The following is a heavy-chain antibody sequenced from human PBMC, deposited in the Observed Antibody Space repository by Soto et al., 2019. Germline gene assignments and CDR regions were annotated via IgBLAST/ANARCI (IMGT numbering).Heavy chain of an antibody. CDR2: ISNSGST. CDR1: GSSVISYY. J-gene: IGHJ6*02. D-gene: IGHD2-2*01. CDR3: ARETPYCTSTSCSASYYYGMDV. Sequence: SETLSLTCPVSGSSVISYYWRWIRQPPGKGLEWIDYISNSGSTHYNPSLRSRVTISVDTSKNQFSLKMTSVTAADTAVYYCARETPYCTSTSCSASYYYGMDVWGQGTTVTVSS. V-gene: IGHV4-59*02.